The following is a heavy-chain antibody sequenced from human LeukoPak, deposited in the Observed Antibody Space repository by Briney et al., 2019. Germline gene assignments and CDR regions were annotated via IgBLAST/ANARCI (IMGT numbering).Heavy chain of an antibody. D-gene: IGHD2/OR15-2a*01. CDR1: GYTFISYC. Sequence: ESLPFSGKGSGYTFISYCIGWVRQMPGKGLEWMGIIYPDDSDTRYSPSFQGQVTISADKSISTAYLQWSSLKASDTAMYYCARHRKIIGYDSWGEGALCTVSS. CDR3: ARHRKIIGYDS. V-gene: IGHV5-51*01. J-gene: IGHJ4*02. CDR2: IYPDDSDT.